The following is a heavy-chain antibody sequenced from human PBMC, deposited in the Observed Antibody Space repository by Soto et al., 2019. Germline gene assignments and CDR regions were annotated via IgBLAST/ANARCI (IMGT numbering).Heavy chain of an antibody. D-gene: IGHD3-22*01. Sequence: SETLSLTCSVSGDSISRIDYYWTWIRQHPEKGLEWIGNIYFRGNTYYSPSLESRLTISVDTSKNQFSLKLTSVTAAGTAVYYCAREGGSDDSGGYLISGAFDIWGQGTMVTVS. CDR2: IYFRGNT. CDR1: GDSISRIDYY. CDR3: AREGGSDDSGGYLISGAFDI. V-gene: IGHV4-31*03. J-gene: IGHJ3*02.